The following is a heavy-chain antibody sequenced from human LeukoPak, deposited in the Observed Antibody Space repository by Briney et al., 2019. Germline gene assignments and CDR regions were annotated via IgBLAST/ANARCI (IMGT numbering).Heavy chain of an antibody. CDR3: ARRGRSTAYYYYMDV. CDR2: ISSSGSTI. J-gene: IGHJ6*03. CDR1: GFTFSSYE. Sequence: GGSLRLSCAASGFTFSSYEMNWARQAPGQGLEWLSYISSSGSTIYYADSVKGRFTISRDNAKNSLYLQMNSLRAEDTALYYCARRGRSTAYYYYMDVWGKGTTVTVSS. V-gene: IGHV3-48*03. D-gene: IGHD4-11*01.